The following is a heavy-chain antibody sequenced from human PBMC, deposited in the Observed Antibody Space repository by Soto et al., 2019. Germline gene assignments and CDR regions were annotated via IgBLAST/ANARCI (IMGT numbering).Heavy chain of an antibody. CDR1: GGSISSGDYY. CDR2: IYYSGST. V-gene: IGHV4-30-4*01. J-gene: IGHJ4*02. D-gene: IGHD3-22*01. CDR3: ARYYDSSGYYDN. Sequence: SETLSLTCTVSGGSISSGDYYWSWIRQPPGKGLEWIGYIYYSGSTYYNPSLKSRVTISVDTPKNQFSLKLSSVTAADTAVYYCARYYDSSGYYDNWGQGTLVTVSS.